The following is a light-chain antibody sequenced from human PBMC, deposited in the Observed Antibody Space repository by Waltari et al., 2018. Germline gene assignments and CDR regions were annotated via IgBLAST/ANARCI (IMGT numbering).Light chain of an antibody. V-gene: IGKV3-11*01. CDR3: QQRSNWPRT. J-gene: IGKJ1*01. Sequence: ILLTQSPASLSLSPGERATLSCRASQSVSSYLGWYQQKPGQTPRLLSSDASNRATGIPARFSGSGSGADFTRTISSLEPEDFVVYYCQQRSNWPRTFGQGTKVEIK. CDR1: QSVSSY. CDR2: DAS.